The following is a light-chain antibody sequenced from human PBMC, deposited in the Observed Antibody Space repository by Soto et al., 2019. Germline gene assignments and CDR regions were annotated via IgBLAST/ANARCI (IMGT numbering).Light chain of an antibody. CDR2: GVT. Sequence: QSALTQPRSVSGSPGQSVNISCTGTSSDIGGYDYVSWYQQKPGKAPKVMIYGVTKRPSGVPDRFSGSKSGNTASLSISGLQAEDEADYFCVAYTGSYTFGLFGGGTKLTVL. V-gene: IGLV2-11*01. CDR1: SSDIGGYDY. CDR3: VAYTGSYTFGL. J-gene: IGLJ2*01.